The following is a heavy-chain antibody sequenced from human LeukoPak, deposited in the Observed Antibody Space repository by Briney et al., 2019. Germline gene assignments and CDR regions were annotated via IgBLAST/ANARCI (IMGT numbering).Heavy chain of an antibody. V-gene: IGHV4-38-2*01. CDR2: IYHSGST. D-gene: IGHD4-17*01. CDR1: GYSISSGYY. CDR3: ARVEDGDYVFDY. Sequence: SETLSLTCAVSGYSISSGYYWGWIRQPPGKGLEWIGSIYHSGSTYYNPSLKSRVTISVDTSKNQFSLKLSSVTAADTAVYYCARVEDGDYVFDYWGQGTLVNVSS. J-gene: IGHJ4*02.